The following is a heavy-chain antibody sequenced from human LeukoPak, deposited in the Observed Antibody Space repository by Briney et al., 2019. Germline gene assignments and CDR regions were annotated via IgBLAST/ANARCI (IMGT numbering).Heavy chain of an antibody. D-gene: IGHD2-2*02. CDR3: ATGGPGYCSSTSCYTLGLYYYYYMDV. V-gene: IGHV1-2*02. Sequence: ASVKVPCNASGYTFTGYYMHWVRQAPGQGLEWMGWINPNSGGTNYAQKFQGRVTMTRDTSISTAYMELSRLRPDDTAVYYCATGGPGYCSSTSCYTLGLYYYYYMDVWGKGTTVTVSS. J-gene: IGHJ6*03. CDR1: GYTFTGYY. CDR2: INPNSGGT.